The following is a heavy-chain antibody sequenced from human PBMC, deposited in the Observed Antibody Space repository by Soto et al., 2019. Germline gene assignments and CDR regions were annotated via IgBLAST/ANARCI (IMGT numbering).Heavy chain of an antibody. V-gene: IGHV1-69*12. CDR3: ASTSREDLIVLMVYADAFDI. CDR2: IITIFGTA. D-gene: IGHD2-8*01. J-gene: IGHJ3*02. Sequence: QVQLVQSGAEVKKPGSSVKVSCKASGGTVSSYAISWVRQAPGQGREWMGWIITIFGTANYAQKFQGRVTINADESTSTAYMELSSLRSEDTAVYYCASTSREDLIVLMVYADAFDIWGQGPMVTVSS. CDR1: GGTVSSYA.